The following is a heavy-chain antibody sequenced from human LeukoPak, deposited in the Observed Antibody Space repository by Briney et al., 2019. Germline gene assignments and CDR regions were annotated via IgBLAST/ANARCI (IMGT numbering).Heavy chain of an antibody. Sequence: RPSETLSLTCTVSGVSISSSSYYWSWIRQPPGKGLEWIGRIYTSGSTNYNPSLKSRVTMSVDTSKNQFSLKLSSVTAADTAVYYCARDTYYYGSGSYGLDYWGQGTLVTVSS. V-gene: IGHV4-61*02. CDR3: ARDTYYYGSGSYGLDY. CDR1: GVSISSSSYY. D-gene: IGHD3-10*01. J-gene: IGHJ4*02. CDR2: IYTSGST.